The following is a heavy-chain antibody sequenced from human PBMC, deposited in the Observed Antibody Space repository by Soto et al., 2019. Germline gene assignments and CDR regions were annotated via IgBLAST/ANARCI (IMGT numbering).Heavy chain of an antibody. CDR2: IYWDDDK. CDR3: AVRRIAAAIGWFYT. V-gene: IGHV2-5*02. Sequence: QITLKESGPTLAKPTQTLTLTCTFSGFSLSTSGVGVGWIRQPPGKALEWLALIYWDDDKRYSPSLKSRLTITKYTSKNQVVLTMTNMDPVDTATYYYAVRRIAAAIGWFYTWGQGTLVIVSP. CDR1: GFSLSTSGVG. D-gene: IGHD6-13*01. J-gene: IGHJ5*02.